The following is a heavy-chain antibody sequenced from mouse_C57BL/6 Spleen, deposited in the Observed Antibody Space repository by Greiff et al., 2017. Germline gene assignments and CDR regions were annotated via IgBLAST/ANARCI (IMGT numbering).Heavy chain of an antibody. V-gene: IGHV1-50*01. Sequence: QVQLQQPGAELVKPGASVKLSCKASGYTFTSYWMLWVKQRPGQGLEWIGEIDPSDSYTNYNQKFKGKATLTVDTSSSTAYMQLSSLTSEDSAVYYCARGEDDNAMDYWGQGTSVTVSS. CDR3: ARGEDDNAMDY. CDR1: GYTFTSYW. D-gene: IGHD2-12*01. CDR2: IDPSDSYT. J-gene: IGHJ4*01.